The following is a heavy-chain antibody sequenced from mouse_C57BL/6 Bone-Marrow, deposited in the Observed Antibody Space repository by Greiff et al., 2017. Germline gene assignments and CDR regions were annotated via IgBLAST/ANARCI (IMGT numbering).Heavy chain of an antibody. D-gene: IGHD1-1*01. CDR1: GFTFTDYY. J-gene: IGHJ2*01. V-gene: IGHV1-36*01. CDR3: ARSSLYYYGSSPLYC. CDR2: VYPYNGGT. Sequence: EVQLQQSGPVLVKPGPSVKISCKASGFTFTDYYMHWVKQSHGKSLEWIGLVYPYNGGTSYNQKFKGKATLTVDTSSSTAYMALNSLTSEDSAVYYCARSSLYYYGSSPLYCWGQGTTLTVSS.